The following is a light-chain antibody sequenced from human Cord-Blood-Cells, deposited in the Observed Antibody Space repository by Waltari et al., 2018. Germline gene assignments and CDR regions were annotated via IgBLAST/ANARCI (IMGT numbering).Light chain of an antibody. Sequence: IQMTQSPSSLSASVGDRVTITCRASQSISSYLNWYQQKPGKAPKLLIYAASSLQRGVPSRFSGSGSGTDFTLTISSLQPADFATYYSQQSYSTPYTFGQGTKLEIK. CDR1: QSISSY. CDR2: AAS. V-gene: IGKV1-39*01. J-gene: IGKJ2*01. CDR3: QQSYSTPYT.